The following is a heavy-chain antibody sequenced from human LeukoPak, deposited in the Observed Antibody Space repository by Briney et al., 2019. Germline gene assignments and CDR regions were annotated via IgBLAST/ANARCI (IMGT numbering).Heavy chain of an antibody. J-gene: IGHJ4*02. CDR3: AKDSSGYLDY. CDR2: IYSGGST. CDR1: GFTVSSNY. V-gene: IGHV3-53*05. Sequence: GGSLRLSCAASGFTVSSNYRSWVRQTPGKGLEWVSVIYSGGSTYYADSVKGRFTISRDNSKNTLYLQMNSLRAEDTAVYYCAKDSSGYLDYWGQGTLVTVSS. D-gene: IGHD3-22*01.